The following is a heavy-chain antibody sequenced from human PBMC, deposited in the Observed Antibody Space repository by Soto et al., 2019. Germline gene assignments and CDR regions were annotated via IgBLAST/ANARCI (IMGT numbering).Heavy chain of an antibody. D-gene: IGHD2-2*01. CDR3: AREKCSSASCNHGMDV. CDR1: AFTFNNFP. J-gene: IGHJ6*02. CDR2: ITTTSTYK. V-gene: IGHV3-21*01. Sequence: GGSLRLSCVASAFTFNNFPMHWVRQAPGKGLQWLASITTTSTYKYYADSVKGRFSISRDNAKNSLYLELTNLRSEDTAVYYCAREKCSSASCNHGMDVWGLGTTVTVSS.